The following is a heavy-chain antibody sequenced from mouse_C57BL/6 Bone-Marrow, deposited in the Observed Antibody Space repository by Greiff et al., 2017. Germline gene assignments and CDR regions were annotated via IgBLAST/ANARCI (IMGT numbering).Heavy chain of an antibody. J-gene: IGHJ3*01. CDR3: ARNGYGSSYDWFAY. Sequence: VKLVESGPGLVQPSQSLSITCTVSGFSLTSYGVHWVRQSPGKGLEWLGVIWSGGSTDYNAAFISRLSISKDNSKSQVFFKMNSLQADDTAIYYCARNGYGSSYDWFAYWGQGTLVTVSA. CDR1: GFSLTSYG. V-gene: IGHV2-2*01. CDR2: IWSGGST. D-gene: IGHD1-1*01.